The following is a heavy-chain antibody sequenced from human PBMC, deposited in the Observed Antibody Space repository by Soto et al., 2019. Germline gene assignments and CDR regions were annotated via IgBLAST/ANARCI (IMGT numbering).Heavy chain of an antibody. Sequence: GASVKVSCKASGYTFTRYTMNWVRQAPGQRLEWMGWINPDNGNTKSSQKFQDRVIITRDTSASTAYMELSRLRSDDTAVYYCARDRGRLAVAGLSYFDYWGQGTLVTVSS. J-gene: IGHJ4*02. CDR1: GYTFTRYT. D-gene: IGHD6-19*01. V-gene: IGHV1-3*01. CDR2: INPDNGNT. CDR3: ARDRGRLAVAGLSYFDY.